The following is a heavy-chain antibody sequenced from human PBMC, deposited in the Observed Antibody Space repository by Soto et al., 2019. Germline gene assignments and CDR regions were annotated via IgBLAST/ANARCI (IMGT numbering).Heavy chain of an antibody. Sequence: EVQLVESGGGLAQPGGSLRLSCAASGFTLSGYAMDWVRQAPGKGLEYVSGISTNGVGTYYANSVQGRFTISRDNSKNTVYLQMGSLRPEDMAVYYCARRARPDFYDMAVWGKGTTVTVSS. CDR1: GFTLSGYA. D-gene: IGHD6-6*01. CDR2: ISTNGVGT. J-gene: IGHJ6*03. V-gene: IGHV3-64*01. CDR3: ARRARPDFYDMAV.